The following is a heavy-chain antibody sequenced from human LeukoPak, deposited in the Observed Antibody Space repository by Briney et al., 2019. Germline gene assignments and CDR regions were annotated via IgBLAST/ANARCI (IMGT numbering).Heavy chain of an antibody. CDR3: AKVGYYGSGGTRAFDY. CDR2: ISGSGGST. J-gene: IGHJ4*02. Sequence: GGSLRLSCAASGFTFSSYAMSWVRQAPGKGLEWVSAISGSGGSTYYADSVKGRFTISRDNSKNTLYLQMNSLRAEDTAVYYCAKVGYYGSGGTRAFDYWGQGTLVTVSS. V-gene: IGHV3-23*01. CDR1: GFTFSSYA. D-gene: IGHD3-10*01.